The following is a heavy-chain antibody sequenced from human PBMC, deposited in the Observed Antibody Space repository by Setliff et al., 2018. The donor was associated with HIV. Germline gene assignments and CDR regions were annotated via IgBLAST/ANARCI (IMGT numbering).Heavy chain of an antibody. Sequence: SETLSLTCAVYGGSFSGYYWGWIRQPPGKGLEWIGSIYYSGSTYYNPSLKSRVTISVDTSKNQFSLKLSSLTAADTAVYYCARGLSIFGVATPGFYSFMDVWGKGTTVTVSS. CDR2: IYYSGST. CDR3: ARGLSIFGVATPGFYSFMDV. V-gene: IGHV4-34*01. D-gene: IGHD3-3*01. CDR1: GGSFSGYY. J-gene: IGHJ6*03.